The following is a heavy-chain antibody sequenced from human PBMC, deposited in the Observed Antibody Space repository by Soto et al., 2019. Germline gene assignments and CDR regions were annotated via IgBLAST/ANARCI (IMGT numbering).Heavy chain of an antibody. V-gene: IGHV1-18*01. D-gene: IGHD6-19*01. Sequence: ASVKVSCKASGYTFTSYGISWVRQAPGQGLEWMGWISASNGNTNYAQKLQGRVTMTTDTSTNTAYMELRSLRSVDTAVYYCARVSSGWYYWFDPWGQGTLVTVSS. J-gene: IGHJ5*02. CDR2: ISASNGNT. CDR3: ARVSSGWYYWFDP. CDR1: GYTFTSYG.